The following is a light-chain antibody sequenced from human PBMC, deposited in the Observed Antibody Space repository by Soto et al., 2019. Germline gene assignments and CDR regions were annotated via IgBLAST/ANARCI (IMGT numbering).Light chain of an antibody. CDR2: YDS. V-gene: IGLV3-21*04. CDR3: QVWDSSSDGVV. J-gene: IGLJ2*01. Sequence: SYELTQPPSVSVAQGKTARITCGGNNIGSKSVHWYQQKPGQAPVLVIYYDSDRPSGIPERFSGSNSGNTATLTISRVEAGDEADYYCQVWDSSSDGVVFGGGTKLTVL. CDR1: NIGSKS.